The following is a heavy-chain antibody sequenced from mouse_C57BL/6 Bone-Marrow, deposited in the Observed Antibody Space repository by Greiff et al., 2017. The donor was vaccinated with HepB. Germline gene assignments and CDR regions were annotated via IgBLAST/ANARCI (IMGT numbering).Heavy chain of an antibody. J-gene: IGHJ1*03. CDR1: GYTFTSYW. Sequence: VQLQQPGAELVKPGASVKLSCKASGYTFTSYWMHWVKQRPGQGLEWIGMIHPNSGSTNYHEKFKSKATLTVDKSSSTAYMQLSSLTSEDSEVYYCARSGTGTSDWYFDVWGTGTTVTVSS. V-gene: IGHV1-64*01. D-gene: IGHD4-1*01. CDR2: IHPNSGST. CDR3: ARSGTGTSDWYFDV.